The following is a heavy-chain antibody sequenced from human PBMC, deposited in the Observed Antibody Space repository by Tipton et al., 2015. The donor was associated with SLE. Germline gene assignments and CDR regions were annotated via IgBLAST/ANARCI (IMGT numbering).Heavy chain of an antibody. CDR1: GASISSNAYF. J-gene: IGHJ4*02. CDR2: MYYSGST. V-gene: IGHV4-39*02. CDR3: ARGEKQLDY. Sequence: TLSLTCTVSGASISSNAYFWGWIRQPPGKGLEWIGTMYYSGSTYYNPSLKSRVTISVDTSKNQFSLKVSSVTAADTAVYYCARGEKQLDYWGQGTPVTVSS. D-gene: IGHD6-13*01.